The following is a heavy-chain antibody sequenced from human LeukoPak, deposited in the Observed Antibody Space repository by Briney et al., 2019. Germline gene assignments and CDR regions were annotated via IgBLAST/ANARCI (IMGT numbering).Heavy chain of an antibody. Sequence: GGCLRLSCAASGFTVSSNYMSWVRQAPGKGLEWVSVIYTGGSTYYADSVKGRFTISRHISKNRLYLQMNSLRAEDTAVYYCASARDGPDYSDNWGQGTLVTVSS. CDR3: ASARDGPDYSDN. V-gene: IGHV3-53*04. D-gene: IGHD5-24*01. CDR2: IYTGGST. CDR1: GFTVSSNY. J-gene: IGHJ4*02.